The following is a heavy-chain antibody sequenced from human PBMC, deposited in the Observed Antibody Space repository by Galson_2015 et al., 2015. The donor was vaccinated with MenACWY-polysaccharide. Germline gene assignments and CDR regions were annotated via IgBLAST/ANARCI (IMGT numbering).Heavy chain of an antibody. Sequence: SLRLSCAASGFTFGSYAMGWVRQAPGKGLEWVSSIGGSGLTTFYAESVKGRFTISRDNAQNILSLQMNSLRADDTARYFCAKVTEMASSRRPFEVWGQGTMVTVSS. D-gene: IGHD5-24*01. CDR3: AKVTEMASSRRPFEV. CDR1: GFTFGSYA. CDR2: IGGSGLTT. V-gene: IGHV3-23*01. J-gene: IGHJ3*01.